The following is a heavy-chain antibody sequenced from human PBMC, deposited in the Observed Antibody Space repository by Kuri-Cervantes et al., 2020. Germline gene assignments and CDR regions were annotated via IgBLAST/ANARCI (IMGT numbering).Heavy chain of an antibody. Sequence: GESLKISCAASGFTVSSNYMSWVRQAPGKGLEWVSVIYSGGSTYYADSVKGRFTISRDNSKNTLYLQMNSLRAEDTAVYYCARDIVVVVAARAYYYYGMDVWGQGTTVTVSS. CDR2: IYSGGST. V-gene: IGHV3-53*01. CDR3: ARDIVVVVAARAYYYYGMDV. D-gene: IGHD2-15*01. J-gene: IGHJ6*02. CDR1: GFTVSSNY.